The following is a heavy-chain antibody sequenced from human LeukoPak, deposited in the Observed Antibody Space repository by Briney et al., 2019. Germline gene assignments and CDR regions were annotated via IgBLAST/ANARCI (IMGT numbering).Heavy chain of an antibody. CDR2: IYSGGST. CDR1: GFTFSNYW. D-gene: IGHD4-17*01. J-gene: IGHJ6*02. CDR3: ARDRVYYGDYVPLYYYYGMDV. V-gene: IGHV3-53*01. Sequence: GGSLRLSCEGSGFTFSNYWMGWVRQAPGKGLEWVSVIYSGGSTYYADSVKGRFTISRDNSKNTLYLQMNSLRAEDTAVYYCARDRVYYGDYVPLYYYYGMDVWGQGTTVTVSS.